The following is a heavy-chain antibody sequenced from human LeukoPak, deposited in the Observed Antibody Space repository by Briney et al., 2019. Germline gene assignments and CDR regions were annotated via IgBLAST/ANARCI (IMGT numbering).Heavy chain of an antibody. CDR1: GYSINSGYY. CDR2: IYHSGST. J-gene: IGHJ4*02. V-gene: IGHV4-38-2*02. D-gene: IGHD3-9*01. Sequence: SETLSLTCTVSGYSINSGYYWGWIRQSPGKGLEWIGSIYHSGSTYYNPSLKSRVTISVDTSKNQFSLKLSSVTAADTAVYYCARMTGGKGFDYWGQGTLVTVSS. CDR3: ARMTGGKGFDY.